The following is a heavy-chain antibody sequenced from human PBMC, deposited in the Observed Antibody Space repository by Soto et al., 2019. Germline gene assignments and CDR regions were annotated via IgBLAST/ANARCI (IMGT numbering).Heavy chain of an antibody. CDR2: IYYSGST. CDR3: AKDIWSYHTSGYLSY. D-gene: IGHD3-22*01. V-gene: IGHV4-30-4*01. Sequence: SETLSLTCTVSGGSISSGDYYWSWIRQPPGKGREWMGCIYYSGSTYYNPSLKSRVTISVDTSKNPFSPKLSSVTAADTAVYYCAKDIWSYHTSGYLSYCGWGTVLTVSS. J-gene: IGHJ4*02. CDR1: GGSISSGDYY.